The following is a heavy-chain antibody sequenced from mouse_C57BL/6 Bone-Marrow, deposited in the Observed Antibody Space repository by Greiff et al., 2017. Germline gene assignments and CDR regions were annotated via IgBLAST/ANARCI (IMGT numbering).Heavy chain of an antibody. CDR3: TSLYYDYDGGYAMDY. J-gene: IGHJ4*01. D-gene: IGHD2-4*01. V-gene: IGHV1-15*01. Sequence: VQLQQSGAELVRPGASVTLSCKASGYTFTDYEMHWVKQTPVHGLEWIGAIDPETGGTAYNQKFKGKAILTADKSSSTAYMVLRSLTSEDSAVYYCTSLYYDYDGGYAMDYWGQGTSVTVSS. CDR1: GYTFTDYE. CDR2: IDPETGGT.